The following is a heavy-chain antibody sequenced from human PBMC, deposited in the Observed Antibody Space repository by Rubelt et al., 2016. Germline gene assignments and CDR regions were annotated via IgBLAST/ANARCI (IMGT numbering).Heavy chain of an antibody. CDR2: IHYGGIT. Sequence: QVQLQESGPGLVKPSETLSLTCTVSGGSISGSYWSWIRQPPGKGLEWIAIIHYGGITDCKPSLKSRVTISVDTPKDLFSLGLGSVTAADSAVYYCARKVDASRGSGSYGRMFHPWGQGSLVIVSS. J-gene: IGHJ5*02. V-gene: IGHV4-59*12. CDR3: ARKVDASRGSGSYGRMFHP. CDR1: GGSISGSY. D-gene: IGHD1-26*01.